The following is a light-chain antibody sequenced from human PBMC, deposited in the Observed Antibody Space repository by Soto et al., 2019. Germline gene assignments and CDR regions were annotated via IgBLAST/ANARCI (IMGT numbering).Light chain of an antibody. CDR1: QSVLYSSNNKNY. CDR3: QQYYITPPT. CDR2: WAS. Sequence: DIVMTQSPDSLAVSLGERATINCKSSQSVLYSSNNKNYLAWYQQKPGQPPKLLIYWASTRESGVPDRFSGSRSGTDFTLTISSLQAEDVAVYYCQQYYITPPTFGQGTKVEIK. V-gene: IGKV4-1*01. J-gene: IGKJ1*01.